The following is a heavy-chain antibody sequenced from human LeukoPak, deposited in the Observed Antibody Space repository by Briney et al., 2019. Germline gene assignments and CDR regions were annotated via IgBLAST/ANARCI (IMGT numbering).Heavy chain of an antibody. V-gene: IGHV4-38-2*02. CDR3: ARVWLLDAFDI. CDR2: IYHSGRT. CDR1: GYSISSGFY. Sequence: SETLSLTCTVSGYSISSGFYWGWIRQPPGKGREWCGSIYHSGRTYYNPSLKSRVTISVDTSKNQFSLKLSSVTAADTAVYYCARVWLLDAFDIWGQGTMVTVSS. J-gene: IGHJ3*02. D-gene: IGHD5-12*01.